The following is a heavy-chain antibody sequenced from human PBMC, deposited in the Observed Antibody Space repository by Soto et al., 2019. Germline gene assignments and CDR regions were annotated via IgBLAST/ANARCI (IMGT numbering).Heavy chain of an antibody. CDR2: ITDSSDTV. Sequence: HPGGSLRLSCVASGFSFSNYNMNWVRQAPGKGLEWVSYITDSSDTVHYADSVKGRFTISRDNSKNTLYLQMNSLRAEDTAVYYCAKDLAVKWEERGDAFDIWGQGTMVTVSS. D-gene: IGHD1-26*01. J-gene: IGHJ3*02. V-gene: IGHV3-48*01. CDR1: GFSFSNYN. CDR3: AKDLAVKWEERGDAFDI.